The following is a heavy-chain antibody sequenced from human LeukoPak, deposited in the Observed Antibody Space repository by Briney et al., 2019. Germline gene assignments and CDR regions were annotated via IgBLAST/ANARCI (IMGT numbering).Heavy chain of an antibody. J-gene: IGHJ6*03. CDR3: ERRGIAARSNYYCMDV. V-gene: IGHV4-39*01. CDR1: VGSISSSSCY. Sequence: SETLSLTRTVSVGSISSSSCYWVWIRQPPGKGLAWLGSIYYSGCTYYNPSLKLRVTISVDTSKNQFSLKLSSVTAPDTPVYYRERRGIAARSNYYCMDVWGKGTTVTVSS. CDR2: IYYSGCT. D-gene: IGHD6-6*01.